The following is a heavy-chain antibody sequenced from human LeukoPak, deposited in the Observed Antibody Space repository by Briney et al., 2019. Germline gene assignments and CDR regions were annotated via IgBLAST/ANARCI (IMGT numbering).Heavy chain of an antibody. CDR2: IRYDGSNT. CDR3: AKRDCSGGSCYGSNWFDP. J-gene: IGHJ5*02. Sequence: GGSLRLSCAASGFTLSSYGMHWVRQAPGKGLEWVAFIRYDGSNTYYADSVKGRFTISRDNSKNTLYLQMNSLRAEDTAVYYCAKRDCSGGSCYGSNWFDPWGQGTLVSVS. V-gene: IGHV3-30*02. CDR1: GFTLSSYG. D-gene: IGHD2-15*01.